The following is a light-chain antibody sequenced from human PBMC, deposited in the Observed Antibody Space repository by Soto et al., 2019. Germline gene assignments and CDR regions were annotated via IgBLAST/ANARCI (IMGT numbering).Light chain of an antibody. Sequence: QSVLTQSPSASASLGASVKLTCTLSSGHNNYAIAWHQQQPEKGPRYLMKLNSDGSHSKGDGIPDRFSGSSSGAEHYLTISSLQSEDEADYYCQTWGTGIRVFGGGTKLTVL. CDR3: QTWGTGIRV. CDR2: LNSDGSH. CDR1: SGHNNYA. J-gene: IGLJ2*01. V-gene: IGLV4-69*01.